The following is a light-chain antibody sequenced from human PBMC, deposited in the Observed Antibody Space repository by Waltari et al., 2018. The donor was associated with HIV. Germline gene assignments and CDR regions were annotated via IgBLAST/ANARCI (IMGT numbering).Light chain of an antibody. J-gene: IGLJ3*02. CDR2: DVT. Sequence: QSALTQPRSVSGSPGQSVTISCTGTSSDVGGYNYVSWYQQHPGKAPKLMILDVTKRPSGVPDRFSGSRSGNMASLTISGLQADDEADYYCCSYAGTFTWVFGGGTRLTVL. CDR3: CSYAGTFTWV. CDR1: SSDVGGYNY. V-gene: IGLV2-11*01.